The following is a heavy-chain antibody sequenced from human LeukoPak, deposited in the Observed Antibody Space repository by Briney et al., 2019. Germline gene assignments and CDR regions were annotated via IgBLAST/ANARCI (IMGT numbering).Heavy chain of an antibody. V-gene: IGHV4-59*08. D-gene: IGHD5-12*01. J-gene: IGHJ6*02. CDR2: IYYSGST. Sequence: SETLSLTCTVSGGSISSYYWSWIRQPPGKGLEWIGYIYYSGSTYYNPSLKSRVIISIDTSKNQFSLNLGSVTAAETAVYYCARVVATRYYGLDVWGRGTTVTV. CDR1: GGSISSYY. CDR3: ARVVATRYYGLDV.